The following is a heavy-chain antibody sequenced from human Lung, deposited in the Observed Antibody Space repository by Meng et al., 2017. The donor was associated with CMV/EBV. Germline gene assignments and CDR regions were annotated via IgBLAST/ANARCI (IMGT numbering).Heavy chain of an antibody. Sequence: ISSSNGWSWVRQPPAKGLEGIGDVYHSGGTNYNPSLKSRVTISVDKSKNQFSLKLSSVTAADTAVYYCARDFSDIVVVPAAMGGFDPWGQGTLVTVSS. J-gene: IGHJ5*02. V-gene: IGHV4-4*02. CDR1: ISSSNG. D-gene: IGHD2-2*01. CDR3: ARDFSDIVVVPAAMGGFDP. CDR2: VYHSGGT.